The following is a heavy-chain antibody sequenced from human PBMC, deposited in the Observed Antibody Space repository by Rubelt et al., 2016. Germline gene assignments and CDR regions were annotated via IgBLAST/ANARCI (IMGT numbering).Heavy chain of an antibody. CDR2: IYHSGST. D-gene: IGHD6-19*01. CDR3: ARLPILAVAGTGVA. CDR1: GYSISSGYY. V-gene: IGHV4-38-2*02. J-gene: IGHJ4*02. Sequence: QVQLQESGPGLVKPSETLSLTCTVSGYSISSGYYWGWIRQPPGKGLEWIGSIYHSGSTYYNRSLKSRVTISVDTAKHQVSLSLSSLSAADTAVYYCARLPILAVAGTGVAGGKGTLVTVSS.